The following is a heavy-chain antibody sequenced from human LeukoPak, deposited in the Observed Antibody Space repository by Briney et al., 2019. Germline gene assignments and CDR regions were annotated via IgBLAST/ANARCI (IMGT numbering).Heavy chain of an antibody. CDR1: GFTFTNTC. J-gene: IGHJ4*02. CDR2: INSDGSSR. D-gene: IGHD5-24*01. V-gene: IGHV3-74*01. Sequence: GGSLRLFCAASGFTFTNTCMHSARQAPGKGLVWVSRINSDGSSRSYADSVKGRFTISRDNAKNTLYLQMDSLRAEDTAVYYCTSPLEGYNSFDFWGQGTLVTVSS. CDR3: TSPLEGYNSFDF.